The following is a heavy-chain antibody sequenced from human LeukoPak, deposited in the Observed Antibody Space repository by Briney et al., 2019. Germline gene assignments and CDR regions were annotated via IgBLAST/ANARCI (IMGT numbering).Heavy chain of an antibody. Sequence: ASVKVSCKASDYTFTTYGISWVRQAPGQGLGWMGWISAYNGNTNYAQKLQGRVTMTTDTSTSTAYMELRSLRSDDTAVYYCARGRSYYYDSSGYYLDAFDIWGQGTMVTVSS. CDR3: ARGRSYYYDSSGYYLDAFDI. V-gene: IGHV1-18*01. CDR2: ISAYNGNT. D-gene: IGHD3-22*01. J-gene: IGHJ3*02. CDR1: DYTFTTYG.